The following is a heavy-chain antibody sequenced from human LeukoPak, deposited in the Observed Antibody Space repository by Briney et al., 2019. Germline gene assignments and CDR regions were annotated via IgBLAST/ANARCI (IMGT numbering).Heavy chain of an antibody. CDR2: IIPIFGTA. D-gene: IGHD2-2*01. Sequence: SVKVSCKASGGTFSSYAISWVRQAPGQGLEWMGGIIPIFGTANYAQKFQGRVTITADESTSTAYMELSSLRSEDTAVYYCARVHCSSTSCYDYYGMDVWGQGTTVTVSS. V-gene: IGHV1-69*13. CDR1: GGTFSSYA. J-gene: IGHJ6*02. CDR3: ARVHCSSTSCYDYYGMDV.